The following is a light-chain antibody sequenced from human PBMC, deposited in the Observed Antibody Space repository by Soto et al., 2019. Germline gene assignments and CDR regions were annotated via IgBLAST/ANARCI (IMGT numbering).Light chain of an antibody. CDR1: SSNIGSNY. V-gene: IGLV1-47*01. Sequence: QSVLTQPPSASGTPGQRVTISCSGSSSNIGSNYVYWYQQLPGPAPKLLIYRNNQRPSGVPDRFSGSKSGPSASLAISGLRSDDEADYYCAAWDDRLSGPHVVFGGGTKLTVL. J-gene: IGLJ2*01. CDR2: RNN. CDR3: AAWDDRLSGPHVV.